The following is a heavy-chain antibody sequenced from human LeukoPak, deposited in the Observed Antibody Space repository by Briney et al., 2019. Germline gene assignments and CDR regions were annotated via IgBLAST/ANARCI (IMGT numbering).Heavy chain of an antibody. Sequence: GGSLRLSCPASGLTFSSFWMHWVRQAPGKGLVWVSRISPDGSSTTYADSVKGRFTISRDNAKNSLYLQMNSLRAEDTAVYYCARVSYYNSSGYYLDYYYMDVWGKGTTVTVSS. J-gene: IGHJ6*03. V-gene: IGHV3-74*01. D-gene: IGHD3-22*01. CDR3: ARVSYYNSSGYYLDYYYMDV. CDR1: GLTFSSFW. CDR2: ISPDGSST.